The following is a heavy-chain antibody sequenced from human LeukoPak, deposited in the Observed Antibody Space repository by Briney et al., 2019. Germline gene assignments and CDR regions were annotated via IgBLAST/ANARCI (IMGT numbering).Heavy chain of an antibody. CDR2: IIPILGIA. D-gene: IGHD3-16*02. J-gene: IGHJ3*02. CDR3: ARTEDYVWGNSRYGVFDI. CDR1: GGTFSSYA. V-gene: IGHV1-69*04. Sequence: ASVKVSCKASGGTFSSYAISWVRQAPGQGLEWMGRIIPILGIANYARKFQGRVKITADKSTTTAYVEMSSLRSEDTAVYYCARTEDYVWGNSRYGVFDIWGQGTMVTVSS.